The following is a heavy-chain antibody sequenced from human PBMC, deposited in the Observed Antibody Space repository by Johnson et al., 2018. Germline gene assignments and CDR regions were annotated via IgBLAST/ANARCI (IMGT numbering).Heavy chain of an antibody. D-gene: IGHD3-9*01. CDR1: GFTFSCYD. Sequence: VQLVESGGGLVQPGGSLRLSCAASGFTFSCYDMHWVRQATGKGLEWVAVISYDGSNKYYADSVKGRFTISRDNSKNTLYLQMNSLRAEDTAVYYCARDSQGTYYEILTGRKGTYSYMDVWGKGATVTVSS. J-gene: IGHJ6*03. CDR2: ISYDGSNK. V-gene: IGHV3-30*03. CDR3: ARDSQGTYYEILTGRKGTYSYMDV.